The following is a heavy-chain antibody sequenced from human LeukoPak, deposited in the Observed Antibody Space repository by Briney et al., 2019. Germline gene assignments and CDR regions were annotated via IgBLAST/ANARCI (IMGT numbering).Heavy chain of an antibody. D-gene: IGHD3-22*01. Sequence: SETLSLTCTVSGGSISSGSYYWGWIRQPPGKGLEWIGSFYYSGSTYYNPSLKSRVTISVDTSKNQFSLKLSSVTAADTAVYYCASHWRGYYDSSGYFDYWGQGTLVTVSS. J-gene: IGHJ4*02. V-gene: IGHV4-39*07. CDR1: GGSISSGSYY. CDR2: FYYSGST. CDR3: ASHWRGYYDSSGYFDY.